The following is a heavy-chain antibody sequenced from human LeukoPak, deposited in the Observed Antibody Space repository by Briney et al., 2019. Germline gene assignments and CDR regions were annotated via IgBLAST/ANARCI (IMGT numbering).Heavy chain of an antibody. CDR1: GFTFDDYA. CDR3: ARAGGGGYDDY. CDR2: ISWNSGSI. D-gene: IGHD5-12*01. Sequence: GGSLRLSCAASGFTFDDYAMHWVRHAPGKGLEWVSGISWNSGSIGYADSVKGRFTISRDNAKNSLYLQMNSLRAEDTAVYYCARAGGGGYDDYWGQGTLVTVSS. J-gene: IGHJ4*02. V-gene: IGHV3-9*01.